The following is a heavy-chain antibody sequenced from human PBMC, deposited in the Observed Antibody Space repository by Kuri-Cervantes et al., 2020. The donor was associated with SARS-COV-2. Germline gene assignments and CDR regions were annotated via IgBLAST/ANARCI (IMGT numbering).Heavy chain of an antibody. D-gene: IGHD5-18*01. Sequence: GGSLRLSCAASGFTFSSYGMHWVRQSPGKGLEWVAFIRYDGSNKYYADSVKGRSTISRDNSKNTLYLQMNSLRAEDTAVYYCARIISGYSYDDYWGQGTLVTVSS. CDR3: ARIISGYSYDDY. CDR1: GFTFSSYG. J-gene: IGHJ4*02. CDR2: IRYDGSNK. V-gene: IGHV3-30*02.